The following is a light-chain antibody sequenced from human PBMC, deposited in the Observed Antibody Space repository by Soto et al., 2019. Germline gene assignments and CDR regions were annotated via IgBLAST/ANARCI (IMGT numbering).Light chain of an antibody. V-gene: IGKV1-27*01. CDR1: QDIRNF. CDR3: QQYSSVPV. J-gene: IGKJ3*01. CDR2: AAS. Sequence: DIPMTQSPPSLSASVGDRVTITCRASQDIRNFVAWYQQKPGKAPKLLIYAASTLQSGVPSRFSGSGSGTDFTLTINSLQPEDVATYSCQQYSSVPVFGPGTKVEIK.